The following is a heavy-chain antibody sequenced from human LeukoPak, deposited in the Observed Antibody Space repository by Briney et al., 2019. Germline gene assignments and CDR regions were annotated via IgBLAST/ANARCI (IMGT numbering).Heavy chain of an antibody. CDR3: VKDLGGNYDY. J-gene: IGHJ4*02. Sequence: GGSLRLSCAASGFIFSSYWMHWVRQVPGKGLVWVSRIDYDGSITNYADSVKGRFTISRDNARNTLYLQMNSLRVDDTAVYYCVKDLGGNYDYWGQGTLVTVSS. CDR1: GFIFSSYW. D-gene: IGHD1-7*01. V-gene: IGHV3-74*01. CDR2: IDYDGSIT.